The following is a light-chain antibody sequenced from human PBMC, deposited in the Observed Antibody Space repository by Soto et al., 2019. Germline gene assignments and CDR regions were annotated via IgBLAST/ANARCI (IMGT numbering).Light chain of an antibody. Sequence: DIQMTQPPSTLSGSVGDRVTITCRASQTISSWLAWYQQKPGKAPKLLIYKASTLKSGVPSRFSGSGSGTEFTFTISSLQPDDFATYYCQHYNSYSEAFGQGTKVDIK. CDR1: QTISSW. CDR3: QHYNSYSEA. CDR2: KAS. V-gene: IGKV1-5*03. J-gene: IGKJ1*01.